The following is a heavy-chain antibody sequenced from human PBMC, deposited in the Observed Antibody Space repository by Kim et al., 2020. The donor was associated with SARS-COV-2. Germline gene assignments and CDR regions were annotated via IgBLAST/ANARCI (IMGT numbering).Heavy chain of an antibody. Sequence: ASVKVSCKASGYTFTGYYMHWVRQAPGQGLEWMGWINPNSGGTNYAQKFQGRVTMTRDTSISTAYMELSRLRSDDTAVYYCARDRPPHPSGGGRGTNWFDPWGQGTLVTVSS. J-gene: IGHJ5*02. V-gene: IGHV1-2*02. D-gene: IGHD1-26*01. CDR3: ARDRPPHPSGGGRGTNWFDP. CDR2: INPNSGGT. CDR1: GYTFTGYY.